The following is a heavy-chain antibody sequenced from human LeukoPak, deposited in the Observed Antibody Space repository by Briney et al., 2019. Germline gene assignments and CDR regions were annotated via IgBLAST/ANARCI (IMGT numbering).Heavy chain of an antibody. V-gene: IGHV1-2*04. CDR2: INPNSGGT. Sequence: PGASVKVSCKASGYTLTDYYMHWVRQAPGQGLEWMGWINPNSGGTNYAQKFQGWVTMTRDTSISTAYMELSRLRSDDTAVYYCARSRIAARHLNFDYWGQGTLVTVSS. CDR3: ARSRIAARHLNFDY. J-gene: IGHJ4*02. D-gene: IGHD6-6*01. CDR1: GYTLTDYY.